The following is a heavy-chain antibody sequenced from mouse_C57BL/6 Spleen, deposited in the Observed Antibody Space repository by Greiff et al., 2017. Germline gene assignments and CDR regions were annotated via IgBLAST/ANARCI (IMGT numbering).Heavy chain of an antibody. CDR2: IHPNSGST. J-gene: IGHJ1*03. D-gene: IGHD1-1*01. Sequence: VQLQQPGAELVKPGASVKLSCKASGYTFTSYWMHWVKQRPGQGLEWIGMIHPNSGSTNYNEKFKSKATLTVDKSSSTAYMQLSSLTSEDSAVYYCAKSYGSSFYWYFDVGGTGTTVTVSS. CDR1: GYTFTSYW. V-gene: IGHV1-64*01. CDR3: AKSYGSSFYWYFDV.